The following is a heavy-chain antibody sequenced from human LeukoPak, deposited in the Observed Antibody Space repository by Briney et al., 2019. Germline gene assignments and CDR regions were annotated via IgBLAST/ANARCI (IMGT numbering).Heavy chain of an antibody. CDR1: GGSFSGYY. V-gene: IGHV4-34*01. Sequence: SETLSLTCAVYGGSFSGYYWSWSRQPPRKGLEWIGEINHSGSTNYNPSLKSRVTISVDTSKNQFSLKLSSVTAADTAVYYCARRSYGRNFDYWGQGTLVTVSS. CDR2: INHSGST. CDR3: ARRSYGRNFDY. J-gene: IGHJ4*02. D-gene: IGHD5-18*01.